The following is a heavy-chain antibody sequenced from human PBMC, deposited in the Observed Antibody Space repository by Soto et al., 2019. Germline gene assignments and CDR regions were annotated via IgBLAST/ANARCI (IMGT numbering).Heavy chain of an antibody. D-gene: IGHD3-10*02. V-gene: IGHV1-69*12. CDR3: ARVRDYYVLFDP. J-gene: IGHJ5*02. CDR2: IIPIFGTA. CDR1: GGTFSSYA. Sequence: QVQLVQSGAEVKKPGSSVKVSCKASGGTFSSYAISWVRQAPGQGLEGMGGIIPIFGTANYAQKFQGRVTITADESTSTASIELSSLRAEDTAVYYWARVRDYYVLFDPWGQGTLVTVSS.